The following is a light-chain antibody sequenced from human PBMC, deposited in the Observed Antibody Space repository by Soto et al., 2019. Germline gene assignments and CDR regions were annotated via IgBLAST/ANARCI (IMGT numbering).Light chain of an antibody. Sequence: QSVLTQPPSVSGSPGQSVTISCTGTSSDVGGYNYVSWYQQHPGKAPKVIIFDVSKRPSGVPDRFSGSKSGSTASLTISGRQPDDEGDYYCCSFAGGFYVVGTGTKLTVL. CDR3: CSFAGGFYV. CDR1: SSDVGGYNY. V-gene: IGLV2-11*01. CDR2: DVS. J-gene: IGLJ1*01.